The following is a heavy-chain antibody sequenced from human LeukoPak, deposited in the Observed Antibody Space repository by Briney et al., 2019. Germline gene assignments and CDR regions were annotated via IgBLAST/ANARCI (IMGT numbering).Heavy chain of an antibody. V-gene: IGHV1-2*02. CDR2: INPNSGGT. CDR3: ARDGYCSSTSCNGWFDP. Sequence: GASVKVSCKASGYTFTGYYMHWVRQAPGQGLEWMGWINPNSGGTNYAQKFQGRVTMTRDTSISTAYMELSRLRSDDTAVYYCARDGYCSSTSCNGWFDPWGQGTLVTVSS. J-gene: IGHJ5*02. CDR1: GYTFTGYY. D-gene: IGHD2-2*03.